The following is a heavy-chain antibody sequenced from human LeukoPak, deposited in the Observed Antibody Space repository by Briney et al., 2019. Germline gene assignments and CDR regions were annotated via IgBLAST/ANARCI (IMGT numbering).Heavy chain of an antibody. J-gene: IGHJ6*03. CDR2: IIPIFGTA. CDR1: GGTFSSYA. CDR3: AATIFGVPRDYYYYMDV. D-gene: IGHD3-3*01. V-gene: IGHV1-69*13. Sequence: SVKVSCKASGGTFSSYAISWVRQAPGQGLEWMGGIIPIFGTANYAQKFQGRVTITADESTSTAYMELSSLRSEDTAVYYCAATIFGVPRDYYYYMDVWGKGTTVTVSS.